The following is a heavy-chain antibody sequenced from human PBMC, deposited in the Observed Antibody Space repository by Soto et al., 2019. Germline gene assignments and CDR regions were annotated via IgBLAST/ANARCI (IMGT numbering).Heavy chain of an antibody. V-gene: IGHV3-23*01. CDR3: AKDRLTLYNWNSYFDY. CDR1: GFTFSSYA. CDR2: ISGSGGST. D-gene: IGHD1-7*01. J-gene: IGHJ4*02. Sequence: GGSLRLSCAASGFTFSSYAMSWVRQAPGKGLEWVSAISGSGGSTYYADSVKGRFTISRDNSKNTLYLQMNSLRAEDTAVYYCAKDRLTLYNWNSYFDYWGQGTLVTVSS.